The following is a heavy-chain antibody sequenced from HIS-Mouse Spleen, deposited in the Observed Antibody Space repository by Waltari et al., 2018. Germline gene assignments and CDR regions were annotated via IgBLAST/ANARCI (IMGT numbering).Heavy chain of an antibody. Sequence: QLQLQESGPGLVKPSETLSLTCTVSGGSISSSSYYWGWIRQPPGKGLGWIGSIYYSGSTYYNPSLKSRVTISVDTSKHQFSLKLSSVTAADTAVYYCAREIPYSSSWYDWYFDLWGRGTLVTVSS. D-gene: IGHD6-13*01. CDR2: IYYSGST. J-gene: IGHJ2*01. CDR1: GGSISSSSYY. V-gene: IGHV4-39*07. CDR3: AREIPYSSSWYDWYFDL.